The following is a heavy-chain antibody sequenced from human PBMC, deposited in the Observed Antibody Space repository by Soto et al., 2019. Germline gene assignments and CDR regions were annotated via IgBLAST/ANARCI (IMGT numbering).Heavy chain of an antibody. D-gene: IGHD6-13*01. J-gene: IGHJ4*02. CDR3: AIAAAGSVDY. Sequence: QLQLQESGPGLVKPSETLSLTCTVSGGSISSSSYYWGWIRQPPGKGLEWIGSIYYRWSTYYNPSLKSRVPLSVDTSKNQFSLKLSSVTAADTAVYYCAIAAAGSVDYWGQGTLVTVSS. V-gene: IGHV4-39*01. CDR2: IYYRWST. CDR1: GGSISSSSYY.